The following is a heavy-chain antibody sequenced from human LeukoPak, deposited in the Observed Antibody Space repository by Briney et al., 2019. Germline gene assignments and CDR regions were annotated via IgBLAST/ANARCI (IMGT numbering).Heavy chain of an antibody. D-gene: IGHD1-26*01. J-gene: IGHJ1*01. CDR3: AKAFSSGRGC. CDR1: GFTFNNYA. CDR2: ISDSGANT. Sequence: GGSLRLSCAASGFTFNNYAMYWVRQAPGKGLEWVSSISDSGANTDYTDSVKGRFTISRDNSENTLFLQMNDLRADDMAVYYCAKAFSSGRGCWGQGTLVTVSS. V-gene: IGHV3-23*01.